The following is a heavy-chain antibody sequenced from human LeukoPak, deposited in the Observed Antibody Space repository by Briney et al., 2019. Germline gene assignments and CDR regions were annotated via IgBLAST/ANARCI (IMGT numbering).Heavy chain of an antibody. V-gene: IGHV3-33*01. J-gene: IGHJ4*02. CDR1: GFTFSSYG. CDR3: ARDKDFWSGYPIDY. CDR2: VWYDGSNK. D-gene: IGHD3-3*01. Sequence: GGSLRLSCAASGFTFSSYGMHWVRQAPGKGLEWVAVVWYDGSNKYYADSVKGRFTISRDNSKNTLYLQMNSLRAEDTAVYYCARDKDFWSGYPIDYWGQGTLVTVSS.